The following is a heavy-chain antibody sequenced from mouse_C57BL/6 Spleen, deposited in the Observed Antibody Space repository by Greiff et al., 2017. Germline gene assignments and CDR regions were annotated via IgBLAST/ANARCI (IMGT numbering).Heavy chain of an antibody. CDR1: GYTFTDYN. CDR3: ASRTPYWYFDV. CDR2: INPNNGGT. V-gene: IGHV1-18*01. J-gene: IGHJ1*03. Sequence: VQLKESGPELVKPGASVKIPCKASGYTFTDYNMDWVKQSHGKSLEWIGDINPNNGGTIYNQKFKGKATLTVDKSSSTAYMGLRSLTSEDTAVYYCASRTPYWYFDVWGTGTTVTVSS.